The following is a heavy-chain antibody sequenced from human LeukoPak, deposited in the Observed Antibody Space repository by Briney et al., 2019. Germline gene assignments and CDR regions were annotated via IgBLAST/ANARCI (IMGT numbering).Heavy chain of an antibody. V-gene: IGHV3-33*01. J-gene: IGHJ3*02. CDR2: IWHDGSNK. CDR1: GFTFSSYG. Sequence: GGSLRLTCAASGFTFSSYGMHWVRQAPGKGLEWMAVIWHDGSNKYYADSVKGRFTISRDNSKNTLYLQMNSLRAEDTAVYYCTRDSYSGNHYGTFDIWGQGTMVTVSS. D-gene: IGHD1-26*01. CDR3: TRDSYSGNHYGTFDI.